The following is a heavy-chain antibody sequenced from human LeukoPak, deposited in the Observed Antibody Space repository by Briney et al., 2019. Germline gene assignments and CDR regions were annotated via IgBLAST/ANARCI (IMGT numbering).Heavy chain of an antibody. CDR3: ARGRTTVTNDFQH. V-gene: IGHV1-2*06. CDR2: INPSSGGT. CDR1: GYTFTGYY. D-gene: IGHD4-17*01. J-gene: IGHJ1*01. Sequence: ASVKVSCKTSGYTFTGYYMHWVRQAPGQGLEWMGRINPSSGGTNYAQKFQGRVTMTRDTSISTAYMELSRLTSDDTAVYYCARGRTTVTNDFQHWGQGTLVTVPS.